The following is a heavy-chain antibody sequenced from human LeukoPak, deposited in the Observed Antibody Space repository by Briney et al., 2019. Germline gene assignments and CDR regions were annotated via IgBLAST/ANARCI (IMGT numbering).Heavy chain of an antibody. CDR3: ATESRDYVGDGYDYDF. J-gene: IGHJ4*02. CDR1: GDSISDYY. V-gene: IGHV4-4*07. Sequence: SETLSLTCTVSGDSISDYYWAWIRQPAGKGLEWIGRIYTSGSPNYNPSLKSRVTMSVDTSKNRFSLKLSSVTAADTAVYYCATESRDYVGDGYDYDFWGQGILVTVYS. CDR2: IYTSGSP. D-gene: IGHD2-21*01.